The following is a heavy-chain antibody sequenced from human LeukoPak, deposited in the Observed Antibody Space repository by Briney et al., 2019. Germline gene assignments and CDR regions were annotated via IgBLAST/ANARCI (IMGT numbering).Heavy chain of an antibody. D-gene: IGHD2-2*01. CDR3: ARGSGIVVVYYFDY. V-gene: IGHV3-30-3*01. CDR1: GFTFSRYA. CDR2: MAHDGSNN. J-gene: IGHJ4*02. Sequence: GGSLRLSCAASGFTFSRYAMYWVRQAPGKGLEWVAVMAHDGSNNYYADSVKGRFTISRDNSKNTLFLQMNSLRVEDTAVYYCARGSGIVVVYYFDYWGQGTLVTVSS.